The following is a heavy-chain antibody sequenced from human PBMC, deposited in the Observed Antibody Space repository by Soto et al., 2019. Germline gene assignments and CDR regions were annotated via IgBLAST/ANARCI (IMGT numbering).Heavy chain of an antibody. CDR2: ISKSDYT. J-gene: IGHJ4*02. CDR3: AREDSIIIPAVSDF. D-gene: IGHD2-2*01. CDR1: GFAFNNYS. Sequence: WGSLRLSCTVSGFAFNNYSINWVRQAPGKGLEWVSSISKSDYTYYSDSVKGRFTISRDNAKNSVSLQMNTLRVEDTAVYYCAREDSIIIPAVSDFWGQGTLVTVSS. V-gene: IGHV3-21*01.